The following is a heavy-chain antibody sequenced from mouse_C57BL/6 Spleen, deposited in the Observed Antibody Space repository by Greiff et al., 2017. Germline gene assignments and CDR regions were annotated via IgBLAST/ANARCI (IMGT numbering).Heavy chain of an antibody. CDR1: GYSFTGYY. J-gene: IGHJ3*01. CDR2: INPSTGGT. V-gene: IGHV1-42*01. Sequence: EVQLQQSGPELVKPGASVKISCKASGYSFTGYYMNWVKQSPEKSLEWIGEINPSTGGTTYNQKFKAKATLTVDKSSSTAYMQLKSLTSADSAVYYCARGPRYYEGAWFAYWGQGTLVTVSA. D-gene: IGHD2-4*01. CDR3: ARGPRYYEGAWFAY.